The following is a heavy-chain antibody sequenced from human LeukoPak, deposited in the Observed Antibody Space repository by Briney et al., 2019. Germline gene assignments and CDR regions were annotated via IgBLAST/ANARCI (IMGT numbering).Heavy chain of an antibody. CDR3: AGGGFRNDY. J-gene: IGHJ4*02. D-gene: IGHD3-16*01. Sequence: SETLSLTCAGSGGSINRYYWSWIRQPPGKGLEGIGYIYYTGSTNYNPSLKSRVTISVDTPKNQFSLKRRSVAAADTAVYYCAGGGFRNDYWGQGTLVTVSS. CDR2: IYYTGST. V-gene: IGHV4-59*08. CDR1: GGSINRYY.